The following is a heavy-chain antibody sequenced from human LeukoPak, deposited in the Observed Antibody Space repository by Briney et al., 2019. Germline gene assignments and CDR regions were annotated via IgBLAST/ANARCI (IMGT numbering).Heavy chain of an antibody. CDR3: AKDRGSGSFYFDY. Sequence: PGGSLRLSCAASGSTFSSYGMHWVRQAPGKGLEWVAFIRYDGSNKYYADSVKGRFTISRDNSKNTLYLQVSSLRAEDTAIYYRAKDRGSGSFYFDYWGQGTLVTVSS. D-gene: IGHD1-26*01. J-gene: IGHJ4*02. CDR1: GSTFSSYG. V-gene: IGHV3-30*02. CDR2: IRYDGSNK.